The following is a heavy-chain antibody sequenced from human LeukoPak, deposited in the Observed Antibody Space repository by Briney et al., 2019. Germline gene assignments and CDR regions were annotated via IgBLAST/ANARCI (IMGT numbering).Heavy chain of an antibody. CDR1: GFTFSSYA. D-gene: IGHD2-2*01. V-gene: IGHV3-30-3*01. CDR3: ARRVPYCSSTSCLVGSKDHQSSWFDP. J-gene: IGHJ5*02. Sequence: GGSLRLSCAASGFTFSSYAMHWVRQAPGKGLEGVAVISYDGSNKYYADSVKGRFTISRDNSKNTLYLQMNSLRAEDTAVYYCARRVPYCSSTSCLVGSKDHQSSWFDPWGQGTLVTVSS. CDR2: ISYDGSNK.